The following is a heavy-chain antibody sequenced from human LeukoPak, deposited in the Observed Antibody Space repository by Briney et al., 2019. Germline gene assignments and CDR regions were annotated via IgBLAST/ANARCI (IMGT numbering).Heavy chain of an antibody. V-gene: IGHV3-30-3*01. Sequence: GGSLRLSCAASGFTFSNAWMSWVRQAPGKGLEWVAVISYDGSNKYYADSVKGRFTISRDNSKNTLYLQMNSLRGEDTAVYYCARDLAAAGIFDYWGQGTLVTVSS. CDR1: GFTFSNAW. CDR3: ARDLAAAGIFDY. D-gene: IGHD6-13*01. J-gene: IGHJ4*02. CDR2: ISYDGSNK.